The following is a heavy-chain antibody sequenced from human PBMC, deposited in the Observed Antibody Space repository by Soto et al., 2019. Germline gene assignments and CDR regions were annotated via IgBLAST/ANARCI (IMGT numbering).Heavy chain of an antibody. CDR1: GYTFTSYA. CDR2: INAGNGNT. J-gene: IGHJ3*02. V-gene: IGHV1-3*01. Sequence: ASVKVSCKASGYTFTSYAMHWVRQAPGQRLEWMGWINAGNGNTKYSQKFQGRVTMTRDTSASTAYMELSSLRSEDTAVYYCATRGPTADAFDIWGQGTMVTVSS. CDR3: ATRGPTADAFDI.